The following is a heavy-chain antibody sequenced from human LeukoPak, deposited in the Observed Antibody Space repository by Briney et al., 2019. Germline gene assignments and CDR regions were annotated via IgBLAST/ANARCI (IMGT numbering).Heavy chain of an antibody. V-gene: IGHV4-59*01. D-gene: IGHD6-19*01. CDR1: GGSISSYY. CDR2: IYYSGST. Sequence: SETLCLTCTASGGSISSYYWNWIRQPPGKGLEWIGYIYYSGSTNYNPSLMSRVTISVDPSKNQFSLKLSSVTAADTAVYYCARDRGSGWYDAFDIWGQGTMVTVSS. J-gene: IGHJ3*02. CDR3: ARDRGSGWYDAFDI.